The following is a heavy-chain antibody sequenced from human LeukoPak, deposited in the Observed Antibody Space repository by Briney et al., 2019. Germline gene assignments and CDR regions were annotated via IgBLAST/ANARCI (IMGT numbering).Heavy chain of an antibody. V-gene: IGHV3-21*01. CDR2: ISSSSSYI. Sequence: QTGGSLRLSCAASGFTFSSYGMHWVHQAPGKGLEWVSSISSSSSYIYYADSVKGRFTISRDNAKNSLYLQMNSLRAEDTAVYYCARGPAMVRGVRSDYWGQGTLVTVSS. J-gene: IGHJ4*02. CDR1: GFTFSSYG. D-gene: IGHD3-10*01. CDR3: ARGPAMVRGVRSDY.